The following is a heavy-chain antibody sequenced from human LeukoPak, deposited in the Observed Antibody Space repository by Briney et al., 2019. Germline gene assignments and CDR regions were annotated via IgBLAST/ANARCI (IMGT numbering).Heavy chain of an antibody. CDR2: IYYGGST. V-gene: IGHV4-59*01. CDR1: GGSISSYY. CDR3: AREAGDY. Sequence: PSETLSLTCTVSGGSISSYYWSWIRQPPGKGLEWIGYIYYGGSTNYNPSLKSRVTISVDTSKNQFSLKLSSVTAADTAVYYCAREAGDYWGQGTLVTVSS. J-gene: IGHJ4*02.